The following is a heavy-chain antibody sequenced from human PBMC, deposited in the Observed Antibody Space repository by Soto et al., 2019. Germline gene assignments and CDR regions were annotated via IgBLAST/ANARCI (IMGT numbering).Heavy chain of an antibody. CDR3: ARHISTFRYYYYAMDV. CDR1: GYTSTDYW. J-gene: IGHJ6*02. CDR2: IYPGDSDT. V-gene: IGHV5-51*01. D-gene: IGHD2-2*01. Sequence: GESLKISCKGSGYTSTDYWIGWVRQLPGKGLEWMGIIYPGDSDTRYSPSFQGHVTITVDKSTNTAYLQWNTLRASDTAMYYCARHISTFRYYYYAMDVWGQGTTVTVSS.